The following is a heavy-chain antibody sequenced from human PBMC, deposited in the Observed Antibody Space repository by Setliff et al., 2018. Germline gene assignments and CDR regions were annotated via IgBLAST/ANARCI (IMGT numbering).Heavy chain of an antibody. CDR1: GGSISTYY. Sequence: SETLSLTCTASGGSISTYYWSWIRRPAGKGLEWIGRVFVSGSTNYNPSLKSRVTMSVDTSRNQFSLKLTSVTAADTAIYYCARDTSSDWAAWFDPWGLGIMVTVSS. CDR2: VFVSGST. J-gene: IGHJ5*02. V-gene: IGHV4-4*07. CDR3: ARDTSSDWAAWFDP. D-gene: IGHD6-19*01.